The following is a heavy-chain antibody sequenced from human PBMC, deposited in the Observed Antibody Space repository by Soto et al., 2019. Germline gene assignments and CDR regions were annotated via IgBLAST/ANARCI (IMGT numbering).Heavy chain of an antibody. CDR3: GRESAVSGRNWFDN. Sequence: SETLSLTCTVSGGSISSSSSYWVWIRQPPGKGLEWIGSIYYSGSTYYNPSLKSRVNILHDRSENQFSLKLSSVAAADKAVYYWGRESAVSGRNWFDNGGPGTLVTVS. CDR2: IYYSGST. D-gene: IGHD6-13*01. CDR1: GGSISSSSSY. J-gene: IGHJ5*02. V-gene: IGHV4-39*07.